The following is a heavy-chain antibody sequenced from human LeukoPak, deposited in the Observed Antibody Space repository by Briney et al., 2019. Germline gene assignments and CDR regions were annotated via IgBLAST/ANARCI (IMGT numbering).Heavy chain of an antibody. CDR2: INHSGST. CDR3: ARMYSSSSPRRYYYYYYGMDV. J-gene: IGHJ6*02. V-gene: IGHV4-34*01. CDR1: GGSFSGYY. Sequence: KPSETLSLTCAVYGGSFSGYYWSWIRQPPGKGLEWIGEINHSGSTNYNPSLKSRVTISVDTSKNQFSLKLSSVTAADTAVYYCARMYSSSSPRRYYYYYYGMDVWGQGTTVTVSS. D-gene: IGHD6-6*01.